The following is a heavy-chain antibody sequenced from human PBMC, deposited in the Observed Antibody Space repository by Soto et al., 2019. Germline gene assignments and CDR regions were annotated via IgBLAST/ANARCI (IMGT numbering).Heavy chain of an antibody. CDR2: IYHSGST. J-gene: IGHJ4*02. V-gene: IGHV4-30-2*01. D-gene: IGHD6-13*01. Sequence: SETLSLTCAVSGGSISSGGYSWSWIRQPPGKGLEWIGYIYHSGSTYYNPSLKSRVTISVDRSKNQFSLKLSSVTAADTAVYYCARVKEAAGTTEYFDYWGQGTLVTVSS. CDR1: GGSISSGGYS. CDR3: ARVKEAAGTTEYFDY.